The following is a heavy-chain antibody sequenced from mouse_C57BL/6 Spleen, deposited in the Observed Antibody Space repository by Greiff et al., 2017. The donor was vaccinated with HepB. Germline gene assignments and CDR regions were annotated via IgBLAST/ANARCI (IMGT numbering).Heavy chain of an antibody. V-gene: IGHV5-4*03. CDR3: ARGGDWYFDV. CDR1: GFTFSSYA. CDR2: ISDGGSYT. Sequence: EVKVVESGGGLVKPGGSLKLSCAASGFTFSSYARSWVRQTPEKRLEWVATISDGGSYTYYPDNVKGRFTISRDNAKNNLYLQMSHLKSEDTAMYYCARGGDWYFDVWGTGTTVTVSS. J-gene: IGHJ1*03.